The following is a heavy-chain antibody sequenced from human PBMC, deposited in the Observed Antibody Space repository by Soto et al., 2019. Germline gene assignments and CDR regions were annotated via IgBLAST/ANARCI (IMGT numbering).Heavy chain of an antibody. Sequence: PSETLSLTCYVSVGSSSSGDYYWIWIRHPPGKGLEWIGYIYYSGSTYYNPSLKSRVTISVDTSKNQFSLKLSSVTAADTAVYYCARVAKIYYDFWSDPETNWFDPWGQGTLVTVSS. D-gene: IGHD3-3*01. CDR2: IYYSGST. CDR1: VGSSSSGDYY. V-gene: IGHV4-30-4*01. CDR3: ARVAKIYYDFWSDPETNWFDP. J-gene: IGHJ5*02.